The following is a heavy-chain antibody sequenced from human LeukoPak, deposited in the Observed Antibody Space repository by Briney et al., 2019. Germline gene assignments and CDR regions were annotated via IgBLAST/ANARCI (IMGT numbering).Heavy chain of an antibody. CDR3: ALSAIYGDYESSHFDY. J-gene: IGHJ4*02. D-gene: IGHD4-17*01. CDR2: IIPIFGTA. Sequence: ASVKVSCKASGGTFSSYAISWVRQAPGQGLEWMGGIIPIFGTANYAQKFQGRVTITADKSTSTAYMELSSLRSGDTAVYYCALSAIYGDYESSHFDYWGQGTLVTVSS. V-gene: IGHV1-69*06. CDR1: GGTFSSYA.